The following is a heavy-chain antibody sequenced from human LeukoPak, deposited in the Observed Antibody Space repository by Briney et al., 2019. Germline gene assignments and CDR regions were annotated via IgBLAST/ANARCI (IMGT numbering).Heavy chain of an antibody. D-gene: IGHD4/OR15-4a*01. Sequence: PGGSLRLSCAASGFPFSNFRMHWVRQAPGKGLVWVSRINSDGITTTYAGSVKGRFTISRDNAKNTLYLQMNSLRAEDTAIYYCARTHYGGAYGDYWGQGTLVTVSS. CDR3: ARTHYGGAYGDY. CDR2: INSDGITT. J-gene: IGHJ4*02. CDR1: GFPFSNFR. V-gene: IGHV3-74*01.